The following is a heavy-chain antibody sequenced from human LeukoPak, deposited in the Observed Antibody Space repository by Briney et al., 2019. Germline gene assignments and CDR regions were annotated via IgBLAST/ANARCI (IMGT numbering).Heavy chain of an antibody. J-gene: IGHJ6*02. CDR3: ARRPVYYYGMDV. V-gene: IGHV4-59*01. CDR1: GGSISSYY. CDR2: IYYSGST. Sequence: SETLSLTCTVSGGSISSYYWSWIRQLPGKGLEWIGYIYYSGSTNYNPSLKSRVTISVDTSKNQFSLKLSSVTAADTAVYYCARRPVYYYGMDVWGQGTTVTVSS. D-gene: IGHD6-25*01.